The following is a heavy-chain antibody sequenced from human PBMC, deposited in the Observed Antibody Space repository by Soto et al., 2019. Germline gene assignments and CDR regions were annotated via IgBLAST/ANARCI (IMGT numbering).Heavy chain of an antibody. CDR3: ARRITVTTYGFDY. CDR2: IYYSGST. Sequence: TLSLTCTVSGGSISSYYWSWIRQPPGKGLEWIGYIYYSGSTNYNPSLKSRVTISVDTSKNQFSLKLSSVTAADTAVYYCARRITVTTYGFDYWGQGTLVTVSS. D-gene: IGHD4-17*01. V-gene: IGHV4-59*08. J-gene: IGHJ4*02. CDR1: GGSISSYY.